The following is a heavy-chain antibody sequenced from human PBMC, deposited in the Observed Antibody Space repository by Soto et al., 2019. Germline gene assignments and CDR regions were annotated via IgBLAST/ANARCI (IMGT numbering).Heavy chain of an antibody. J-gene: IGHJ4*02. CDR2: INAGNGNT. CDR3: ARRLCGDYTFFDY. D-gene: IGHD4-17*01. Sequence: ASVKVSCKASGYTFTSYAIHWVRQAPGQRLEWMGWINAGNGNTKYSQSFQGRVTFARDTSANTVYMELSSLRSEDTAVYYCARRLCGDYTFFDYWGQGTLVTVPS. CDR1: GYTFTSYA. V-gene: IGHV1-3*01.